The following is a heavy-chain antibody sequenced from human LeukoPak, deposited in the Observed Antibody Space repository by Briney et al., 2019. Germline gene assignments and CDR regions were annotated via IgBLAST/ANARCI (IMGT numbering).Heavy chain of an antibody. CDR1: GFTFSSYS. D-gene: IGHD5-12*01. CDR3: ATVIVATTTDY. J-gene: IGHJ4*02. CDR2: ISSSYI. V-gene: IGHV3-21*01. Sequence: GGSLRLSCAASGFTFSSYSMNWVRQAPGKGLEWVSSISSSYIYYADSVKGRFTISRDNAKNSLYLQMNSLRAEDTAVYYCATVIVATTTDYWGQGTLVTVSS.